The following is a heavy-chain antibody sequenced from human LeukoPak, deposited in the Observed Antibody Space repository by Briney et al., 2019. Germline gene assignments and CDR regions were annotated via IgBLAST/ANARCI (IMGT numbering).Heavy chain of an antibody. CDR1: GYTFTSYG. CDR2: ISAYNGNT. CDR3: ARDQSVRLLQTSSTYFKHVFAI. D-gene: IGHD6-13*01. Sequence: WASVKVSCKASGYTFTSYGISWVRQAPGLGLEWMGWISAYNGNTNYAQKVQGRVTMTTDTSTSTAYMELRSLRFDDTAVYYCARDQSVRLLQTSSTYFKHVFAIWGQGSMVTVSS. V-gene: IGHV1-18*01. J-gene: IGHJ3*02.